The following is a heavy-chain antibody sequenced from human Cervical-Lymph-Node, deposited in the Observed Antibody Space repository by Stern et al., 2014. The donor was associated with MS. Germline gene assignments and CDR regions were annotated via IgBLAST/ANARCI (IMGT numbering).Heavy chain of an antibody. CDR1: GYDFNNYW. J-gene: IGHJ4*02. CDR2: IFPGDSDS. Sequence: VQLVQSGAEVKEPGESLKISCKTSGYDFNNYWIGWVRQMPGKSLEWMRIIFPGDSDSRYSPSFQGQVTISADESISTAYLQWSSLKASDSAMYYCARRTGYFDYWGQGTLVTVS. V-gene: IGHV5-51*01. CDR3: ARRTGYFDY.